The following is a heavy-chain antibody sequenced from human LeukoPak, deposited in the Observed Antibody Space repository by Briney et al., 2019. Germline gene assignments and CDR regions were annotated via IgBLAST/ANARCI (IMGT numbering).Heavy chain of an antibody. J-gene: IGHJ4*02. V-gene: IGHV3-7*01. CDR2: IRQDGSEK. CDR1: GFTFSSYE. CDR3: ARDPRPLDY. Sequence: PGGSLRLSCAASGFTFSSYEMNWVRQARGKGLEWVANIRQDGSEKYYVDSVKGRFTISRDNAKNSLYLQMNSLRDEDTAVYYCARDPRPLDYWGQGTLVTVSS. D-gene: IGHD6-6*01.